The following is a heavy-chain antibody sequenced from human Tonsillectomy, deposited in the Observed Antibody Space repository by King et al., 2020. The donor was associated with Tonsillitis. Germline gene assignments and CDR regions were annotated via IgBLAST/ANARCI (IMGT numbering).Heavy chain of an antibody. Sequence: VQLVESGGGLVQPGGSLRLSCAVSGFTFSNYWMSWVRQAPGKGLEWVANIKQDGSEKYYVDSVKGRFTISRDNAKNSLYLQMNSLRAEDTAVYYCARKRGGGGMDVWGQGTMVTVSS. CDR2: IKQDGSEK. CDR1: GFTFSNYW. D-gene: IGHD2-15*01. J-gene: IGHJ6*02. V-gene: IGHV3-7*01. CDR3: ARKRGGGGMDV.